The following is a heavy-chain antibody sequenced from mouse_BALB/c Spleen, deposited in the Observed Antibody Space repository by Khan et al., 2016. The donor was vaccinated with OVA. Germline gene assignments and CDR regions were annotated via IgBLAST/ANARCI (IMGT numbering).Heavy chain of an antibody. CDR3: ARSGLRWDFDY. CDR2: INPSTGYT. Sequence: QVQLQQSGAELAKPGASVKMSCKASGYTFINYWILWVKQRPGQGLEWIGYINPSTGYTEYNQNFKDKATLTADKSSSTAYIQLSSLTSEDSAVYYCARSGLRWDFDYWGQGTTLTVSS. CDR1: GYTFINYW. D-gene: IGHD1-1*01. J-gene: IGHJ2*01. V-gene: IGHV1-7*01.